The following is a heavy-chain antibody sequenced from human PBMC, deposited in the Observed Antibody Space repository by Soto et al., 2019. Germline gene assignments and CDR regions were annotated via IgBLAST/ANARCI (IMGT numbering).Heavy chain of an antibody. CDR3: ARGRWSSSWYLFQPQKNYYGMDV. V-gene: IGHV3-74*01. J-gene: IGHJ6*02. CDR2: INSDGSST. D-gene: IGHD6-13*01. CDR1: GFTFSSYW. Sequence: PGGSLRLSCAASGFTFSSYWMHWVRQAPGKGLVWVSRINSDGSSTSYADSVKGRFTISRDNAKNTLYLQMNSLRAEDTAVYYCARGRWSSSWYLFQPQKNYYGMDVWGQGTTVTVSS.